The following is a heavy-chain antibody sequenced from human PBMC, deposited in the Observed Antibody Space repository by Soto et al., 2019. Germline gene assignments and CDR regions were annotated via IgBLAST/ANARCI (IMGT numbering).Heavy chain of an antibody. J-gene: IGHJ5*01. D-gene: IGHD1-26*01. CDR3: VRLIGNSWLDF. CDR2: TYYRSKWYN. Sequence: SQALSLTCAISGDSVSSSSVTWNWIRQSPSRGLEWLGRTYYRSKWYNDYAESVKSRITINPDTSKNQFSLHLNSVTPEDTAVYYCVRLIGNSWLDFWGQGTLVTVSS. V-gene: IGHV6-1*01. CDR1: GDSVSSSSVT.